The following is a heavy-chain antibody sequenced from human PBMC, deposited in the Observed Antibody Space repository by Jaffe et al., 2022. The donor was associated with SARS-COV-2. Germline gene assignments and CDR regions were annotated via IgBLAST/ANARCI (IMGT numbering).Heavy chain of an antibody. V-gene: IGHV3-7*03. J-gene: IGHJ6*02. D-gene: IGHD1-26*01. Sequence: EVQLVESGGGLVQPGGSLRLSCAASDFTFRSYWMSWVRQAPGKGLEWVANIKQDGSEKHYVDSVKGRFTISRDNAKNSLYLQMDSLRADDTAVYYCARDSSYIGTYYQLRMDVWGQGTTVTVSS. CDR2: IKQDGSEK. CDR3: ARDSSYIGTYYQLRMDV. CDR1: DFTFRSYW.